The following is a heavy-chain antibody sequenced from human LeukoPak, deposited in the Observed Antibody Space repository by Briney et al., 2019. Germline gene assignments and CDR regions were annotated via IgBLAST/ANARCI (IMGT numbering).Heavy chain of an antibody. V-gene: IGHV4-39*07. CDR1: GGSISSSSYF. D-gene: IGHD3-3*01. J-gene: IGHJ6*03. Sequence: SETLSLTCSVSGGSISSSSYFWGWIRQPPGKGLEWIASVHYSGSTYYNPSLKSRVTISVDTSKNQFSLKLSSVTAADTAVYYCARAPANYDFWSGYYHYYYMDVWGKGTTVTVSS. CDR3: ARAPANYDFWSGYYHYYYMDV. CDR2: VHYSGST.